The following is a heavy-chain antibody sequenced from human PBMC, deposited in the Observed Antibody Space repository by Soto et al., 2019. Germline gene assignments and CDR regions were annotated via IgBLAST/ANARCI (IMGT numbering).Heavy chain of an antibody. Sequence: QVLMQESGPGLVKPSETLSLTCTVSGASVSSGNHYWSWIQQPPGKRLEWIGFIYNGVITNYSPSLKIRVSISADTSRNQFSLKVSSVTAADTAVYYCARGWDANSWGQGALVTVSS. CDR1: GASVSSGNHY. V-gene: IGHV4-61*01. CDR2: IYNGVIT. CDR3: ARGWDANS. J-gene: IGHJ4*02. D-gene: IGHD6-19*01.